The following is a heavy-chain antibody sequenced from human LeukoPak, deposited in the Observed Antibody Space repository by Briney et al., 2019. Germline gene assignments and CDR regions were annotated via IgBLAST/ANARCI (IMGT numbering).Heavy chain of an antibody. V-gene: IGHV1-8*02. CDR2: MNPNSGNT. J-gene: IGHJ4*02. Sequence: GASVKVSCKASGYTFTGYYMHWVRQAPGQGLEWMGWMNPNSGNTGYAQKFQGRVTMTRSTSISTAYMELSSLRSEDTAVYYCARTNLYCSSTSCYMDFDYWGQGTLVTVSS. D-gene: IGHD2-2*02. CDR3: ARTNLYCSSTSCYMDFDY. CDR1: GYTFTGYY.